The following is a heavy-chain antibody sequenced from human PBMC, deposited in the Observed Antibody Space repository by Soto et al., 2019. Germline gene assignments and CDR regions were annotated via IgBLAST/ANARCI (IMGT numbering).Heavy chain of an antibody. D-gene: IGHD4-17*01. CDR1: GGSFSGYY. J-gene: IGHJ1*01. V-gene: IGHV4-34*01. CDR2: INHSGST. Sequence: NPSETLSLTCAVYGGSFSGYYWGWIRQPPGKGLEWIGEINHSGSTNYNPSLKSRVTISVDTSKNQFSLKLRSVTAADTAVYYCARKFTRVTSAIQHWGQGTLVTVSS. CDR3: ARKFTRVTSAIQH.